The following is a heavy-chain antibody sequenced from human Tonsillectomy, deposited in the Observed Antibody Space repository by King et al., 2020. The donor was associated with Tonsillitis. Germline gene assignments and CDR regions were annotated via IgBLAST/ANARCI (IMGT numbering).Heavy chain of an antibody. CDR1: GFTFNNYG. Sequence: VQLVESGGGVVQPGGSLRLSCAASGFTFNNYGMHWIRQAPGKGLEWVAFIRHDESNKYYADSVKGRFTISRDNSKNTLHLQMNSLRADDTAIYYCAKDHGYSSPDWFDPWGQGTLVTVSS. J-gene: IGHJ5*02. D-gene: IGHD6-19*01. CDR3: AKDHGYSSPDWFDP. V-gene: IGHV3-30*02. CDR2: IRHDESNK.